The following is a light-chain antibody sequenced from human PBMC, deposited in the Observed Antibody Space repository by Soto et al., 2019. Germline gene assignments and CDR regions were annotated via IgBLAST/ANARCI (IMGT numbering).Light chain of an antibody. CDR3: QQSYISPLN. Sequence: DVQLTQSPSPLSASVGDRVSISCRASRAITNHLNWYQQKPGKAPILLVYAASTLETGVPSRFSGSESGTHFTLTNDTLQSEDVATYFCQQSYISPLNFGGGTKVDIK. J-gene: IGKJ4*01. CDR2: AAS. CDR1: RAITNH. V-gene: IGKV1-39*01.